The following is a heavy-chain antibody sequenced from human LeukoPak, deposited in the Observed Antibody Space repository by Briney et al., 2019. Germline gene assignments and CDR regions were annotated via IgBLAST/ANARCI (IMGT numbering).Heavy chain of an antibody. V-gene: IGHV1-69*01. D-gene: IGHD2-2*01. CDR3: ATDRESGGYQLLWY. CDR2: IIPVFGTT. Sequence: SVKVSCKASGGTFGSYAVSWVQQAPGQGLEWMGGIIPVFGTTKYAQRFQGRVTITADESTSTAYMELSSLRSEDTAVYYCATDRESGGYQLLWYWGQGTLVIVSS. CDR1: GGTFGSYA. J-gene: IGHJ4*02.